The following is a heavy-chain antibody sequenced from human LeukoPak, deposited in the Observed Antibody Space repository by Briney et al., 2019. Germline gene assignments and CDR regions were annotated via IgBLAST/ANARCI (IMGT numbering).Heavy chain of an antibody. CDR1: GGTFNNYT. CDR2: IIPIFGTA. D-gene: IGHD3-10*01. J-gene: IGHJ6*03. CDR3: ARGVWLGYYMDV. V-gene: IGHV1-69*05. Sequence: GASVKVSCKAPGGTFNNYTISWVRQAPGQGLEWMGGIIPIFGTANYAQKFRGRVTITRDTSASTAYMELSSLRSEDMAVYYCARGVWLGYYMDVWGKGTTVTVSS.